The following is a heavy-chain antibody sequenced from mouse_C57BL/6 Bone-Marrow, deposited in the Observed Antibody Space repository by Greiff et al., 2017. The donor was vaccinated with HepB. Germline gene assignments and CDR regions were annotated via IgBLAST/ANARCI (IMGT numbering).Heavy chain of an antibody. CDR3: AREVLFTTVVATSFAY. CDR1: GYTFTSYG. Sequence: VQLQQSGAELARPGASVKLSCKASGYTFTSYGVSWVKQRTGQGLEWIGEIYPRSGNTYYNEKFKGKATLTADNSTSTAYMELRSLTSEYSAVYFCAREVLFTTVVATSFAYWGQGTLVTVSA. CDR2: IYPRSGNT. D-gene: IGHD1-1*01. V-gene: IGHV1-81*01. J-gene: IGHJ3*01.